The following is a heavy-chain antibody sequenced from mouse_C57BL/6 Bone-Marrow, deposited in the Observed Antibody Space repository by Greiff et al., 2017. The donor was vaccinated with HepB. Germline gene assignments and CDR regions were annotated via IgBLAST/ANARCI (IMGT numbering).Heavy chain of an antibody. J-gene: IGHJ4*01. D-gene: IGHD2-4*01. CDR3: ARDRGLRRREYYAMDY. V-gene: IGHV5-4*01. CDR1: GFTFSSYA. CDR2: ISDGGSYT. Sequence: EVQLVESGGGLVKPGGSLKLSCAASGFTFSSYAMSWVRQTPEKRLEWVATISDGGSYTYYPDNVKGRFTISRDKAKNNLYLQMSHLKSEDSAMYYCARDRGLRRREYYAMDYWGQGTSVTVSS.